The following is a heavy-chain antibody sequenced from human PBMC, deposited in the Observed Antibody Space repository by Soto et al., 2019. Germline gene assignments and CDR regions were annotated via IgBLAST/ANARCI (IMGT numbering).Heavy chain of an antibody. CDR2: ISGSGDST. CDR1: GFTFSSYGMTFSRYA. Sequence: EVQLLESGGGSVQPGGSLRLSCAASGFTFSSYGMTFSRYAMSWVRQAPGKGLEWVSTISGSGDSTYYADSVKGRFTIIRDNSENTLFLQMNRLRAGDTAIYYCAKFREYYQGSGSRTYYFYGMDVWGQGTTVTVSS. D-gene: IGHD3-10*01. V-gene: IGHV3-23*01. CDR3: AKFREYYQGSGSRTYYFYGMDV. J-gene: IGHJ6*02.